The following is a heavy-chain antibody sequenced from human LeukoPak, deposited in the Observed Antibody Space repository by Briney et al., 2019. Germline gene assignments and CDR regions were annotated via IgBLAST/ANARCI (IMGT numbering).Heavy chain of an antibody. V-gene: IGHV3-30*02. CDR2: IRYDGSNK. CDR1: GFTFSSYG. Sequence: GGSLRLSCAASGFTFSSYGMHWVRQAPGKGLEWVTFIRYDGSNKYYADSVRGRFTISRDNPKNTLYLQMNSLRAEDTAVYYCAKDVIPITMVRGVFDYWGQGTLVTVSS. CDR3: AKDVIPITMVRGVFDY. J-gene: IGHJ4*02. D-gene: IGHD3-10*01.